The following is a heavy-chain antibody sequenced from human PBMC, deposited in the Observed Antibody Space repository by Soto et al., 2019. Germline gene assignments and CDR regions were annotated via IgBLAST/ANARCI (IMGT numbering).Heavy chain of an antibody. Sequence: ASVKVSCKASGYTFTSYDINWVRQATGQGLEWMGWMNPNSGNTNYAQKLQGRVTMTTDTSMSTAYMELRSLRSDDTAVYYCARVRYNWNDVDSDYWGQGTLVTVSS. CDR2: MNPNSGNT. CDR3: ARVRYNWNDVDSDY. J-gene: IGHJ4*02. V-gene: IGHV1-8*01. CDR1: GYTFTSYD. D-gene: IGHD1-1*01.